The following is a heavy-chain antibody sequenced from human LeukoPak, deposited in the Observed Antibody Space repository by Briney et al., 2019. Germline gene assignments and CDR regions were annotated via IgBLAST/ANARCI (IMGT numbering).Heavy chain of an antibody. CDR3: ARQLSSSWYYFDY. J-gene: IGHJ4*02. D-gene: IGHD6-13*01. Sequence: SVKVSCKVSGGTFSSYPISCVRQAPGQGLEWMGGIIPIFGTANYAQKFQGRVTITTDESTSTAYMELSSLRSEDTAVYCCARQLSSSWYYFDYWGQGTLVTVSS. V-gene: IGHV1-69*05. CDR2: IIPIFGTA. CDR1: GGTFSSYP.